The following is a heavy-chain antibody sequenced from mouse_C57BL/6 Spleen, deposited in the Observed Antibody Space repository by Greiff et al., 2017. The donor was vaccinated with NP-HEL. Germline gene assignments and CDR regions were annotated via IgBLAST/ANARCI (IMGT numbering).Heavy chain of an antibody. V-gene: IGHV1-26*01. J-gene: IGHJ4*01. CDR1: GYTFTDYY. D-gene: IGHD1-1*01. Sequence: EVKLQQSGPELVKPGASVKISCKASGYTFTDYYMNWVKQSHGKSLEWIGDINPNNGGTSYNQKFKGKATLTVDKSSSTAYMELRSLTSEDSAVYYCARSYYGSIYAMDYWGQGTSVTVSS. CDR3: ARSYYGSIYAMDY. CDR2: INPNNGGT.